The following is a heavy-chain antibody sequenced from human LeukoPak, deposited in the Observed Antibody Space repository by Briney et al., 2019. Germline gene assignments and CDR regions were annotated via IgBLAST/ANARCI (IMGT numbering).Heavy chain of an antibody. CDR1: GFTFSSYA. D-gene: IGHD3-22*01. CDR3: AKHNYYDSSGYYRY. Sequence: PGGSLRLSCAASGFTFSSYAMSWVRQAPGKGLEWVSAISGSGGSTYYADSVKGRFTIFRDNSKNTLYLQMNSLRAEDTAVYYCAKHNYYDSSGYYRYWGQGTLVTVSS. V-gene: IGHV3-23*01. CDR2: ISGSGGST. J-gene: IGHJ4*02.